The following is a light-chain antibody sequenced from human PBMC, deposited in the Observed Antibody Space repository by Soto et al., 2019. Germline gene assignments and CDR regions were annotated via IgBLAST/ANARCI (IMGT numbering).Light chain of an antibody. Sequence: QSALTQPASVSGAPGQSITISCTGTNTNVGAYNYVSWYHHHPGKAPKLMIYEVSNRPSGVSNRFSGSKSGNTASLTISGLHAEDEADYSCSSYTSSSTLVFGTGTKLTVL. CDR2: EVS. J-gene: IGLJ1*01. V-gene: IGLV2-14*01. CDR1: NTNVGAYNY. CDR3: SSYTSSSTLV.